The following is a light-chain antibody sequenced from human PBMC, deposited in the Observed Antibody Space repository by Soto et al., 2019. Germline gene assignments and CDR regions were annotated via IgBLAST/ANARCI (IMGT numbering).Light chain of an antibody. CDR3: SSYAGSNNLVV. V-gene: IGLV2-8*01. CDR2: EVS. Sequence: QSVLTQPPSASGSPGQSVTISCTGTSSDVGGYNYVSWYQQHPGKAPKLMIYEVSKRPSGVPDRFSGSKSGNTASLTVSGLQAEDEADYYCSSYAGSNNLVVFGGGTEVTVL. CDR1: SSDVGGYNY. J-gene: IGLJ2*01.